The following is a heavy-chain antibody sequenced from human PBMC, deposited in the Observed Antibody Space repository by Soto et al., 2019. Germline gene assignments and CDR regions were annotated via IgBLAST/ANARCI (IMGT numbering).Heavy chain of an antibody. V-gene: IGHV5-51*01. CDR1: GYSFISYW. CDR3: ARLRGGSGGYDHDFDY. CDR2: IYPGDSDT. D-gene: IGHD5-12*01. Sequence: GESLKISCKGSGYSFISYWIGWVRQMPGKGLEWMGIIYPGDSDTRYSPSFQGQVTISADKSISTAYLQWSSLKASDTAMYYCARLRGGSGGYDHDFDYWGQGALVTVSS. J-gene: IGHJ4*02.